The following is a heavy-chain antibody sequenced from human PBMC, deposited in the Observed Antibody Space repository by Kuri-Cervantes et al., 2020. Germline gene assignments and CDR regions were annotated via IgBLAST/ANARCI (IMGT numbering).Heavy chain of an antibody. D-gene: IGHD6-13*01. J-gene: IGHJ5*02. CDR2: IYSGGST. Sequence: GGSLRLSCAASGFTVSSNYMSWVRQAPGKGLEWVSVIYSGGSTYYADSVKGRFTISRDNSKNTLYLQMNSLRAEDTAVYYCARDSGSSWWGTFDPWGQGTLVTVSS. CDR1: GFTVSSNY. CDR3: ARDSGSSWWGTFDP. V-gene: IGHV3-53*01.